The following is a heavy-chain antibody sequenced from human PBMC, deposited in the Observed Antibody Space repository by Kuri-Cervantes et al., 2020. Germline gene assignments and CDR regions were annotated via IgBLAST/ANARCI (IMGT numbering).Heavy chain of an antibody. CDR3: ARPQDYYDAGSEGGYFDY. Sequence: GESLKISCAASGFTFSHFGIRWVRQAPGKGLAWVALFSSDGKREYYADSVKGRFTVSRDNSKNTLFLQMNSLRPEDTAVYYCARPQDYYDAGSEGGYFDYWGQGTLVTVSS. CDR1: GFTFSHFG. V-gene: IGHV3-30*19. CDR2: FSSDGKRE. D-gene: IGHD3-22*01. J-gene: IGHJ4*02.